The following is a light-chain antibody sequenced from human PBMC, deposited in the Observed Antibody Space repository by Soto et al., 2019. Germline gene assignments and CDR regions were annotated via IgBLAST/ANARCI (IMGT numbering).Light chain of an antibody. Sequence: EIVLTHSPATLSLSPGEIATLSCRASQIFSNNLAWYKQKPGQAPRLLIYDSSTRATGIPPRFSGSGSGTDFTLTISSLEPADFAVYYCQQRGDWPLTFGQGTKVEIK. V-gene: IGKV3-11*01. CDR2: DSS. CDR1: QIFSNN. J-gene: IGKJ1*01. CDR3: QQRGDWPLT.